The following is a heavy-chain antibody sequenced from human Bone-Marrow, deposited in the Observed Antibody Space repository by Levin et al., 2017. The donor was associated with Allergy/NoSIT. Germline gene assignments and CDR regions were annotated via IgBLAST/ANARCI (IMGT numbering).Heavy chain of an antibody. CDR3: ARGAGYCSGGSCKKLGENNWFDP. CDR1: GFTVSSNY. D-gene: IGHD2-15*01. CDR2: IYSCGST. Sequence: GESLKISCAASGFTVSSNYMSWVRQAPGKGLEWVSVIYSCGSTYYADSVKGRFTISRDNSKNTLYLQMNSLRAEDTAVYYCARGAGYCSGGSCKKLGENNWFDPWGQGTLVTVSS. V-gene: IGHV3-66*03. J-gene: IGHJ5*02.